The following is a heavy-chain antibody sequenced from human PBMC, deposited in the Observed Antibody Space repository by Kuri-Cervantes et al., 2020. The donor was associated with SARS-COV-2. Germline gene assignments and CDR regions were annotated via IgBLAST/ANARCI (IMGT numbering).Heavy chain of an antibody. CDR1: GFTFSSYA. Sequence: GESLKISCAASGFTFSSYAMSWVRQAPGKGLEWVSAISGSGGSTYYADAVEGRITISRDNSKNTVYLQMNSLRDEDTAVYYCAKRPAVVRNFDYWGQGTLVTVSS. D-gene: IGHD2-15*01. V-gene: IGHV3-23*01. J-gene: IGHJ4*02. CDR3: AKRPAVVRNFDY. CDR2: ISGSGGST.